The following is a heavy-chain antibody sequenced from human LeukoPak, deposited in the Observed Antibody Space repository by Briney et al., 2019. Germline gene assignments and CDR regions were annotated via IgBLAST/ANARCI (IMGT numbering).Heavy chain of an antibody. V-gene: IGHV4-39*01. J-gene: IGHJ5*02. CDR2: IYSSWNT. CDR3: ARHSGLRSPFDP. Sequence: IGSIYSSWNTYYNPSLESRVTISVDTSKNQLSLKLTSATAADTSVYYCARHSGLRSPFDPWGQGTLVTVSS. D-gene: IGHD3-3*01.